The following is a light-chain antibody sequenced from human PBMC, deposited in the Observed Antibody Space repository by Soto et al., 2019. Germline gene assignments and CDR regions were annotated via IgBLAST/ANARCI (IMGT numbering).Light chain of an antibody. J-gene: IGKJ1*01. V-gene: IGKV2-28*01. CDR2: LGS. CDR3: MQAILTRT. Sequence: IGLTQSPFSLPVTPGESASICCRSTQILLHSDVFIYLDRYLQRPGQSPQLLISLGSYRASGVPHRFSGSGSGTDFALRISRVEAEDVGVHYSMQAILTRTFGPGTKVDIK. CDR1: QILLHSDVFIY.